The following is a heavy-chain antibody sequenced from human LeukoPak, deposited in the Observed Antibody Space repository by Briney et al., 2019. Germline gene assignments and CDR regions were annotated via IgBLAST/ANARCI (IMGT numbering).Heavy chain of an antibody. CDR3: ARELSGDLDY. Sequence: PGGSLRLSCAASGFTFSSYSMNWVRQAPGKGLEWVSSISSRNTYIYYADSVKGRLTISRDNAKNSVYMQMSSLRAEDTAVYYCARELSGDLDYWGQGTLVTVSS. V-gene: IGHV3-21*01. D-gene: IGHD3-3*01. CDR1: GFTFSSYS. J-gene: IGHJ4*02. CDR2: ISSRNTYI.